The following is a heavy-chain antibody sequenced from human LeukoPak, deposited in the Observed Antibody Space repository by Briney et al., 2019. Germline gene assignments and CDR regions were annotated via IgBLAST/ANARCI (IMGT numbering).Heavy chain of an antibody. V-gene: IGHV4-59*01. J-gene: IGHJ3*02. D-gene: IGHD6-19*01. CDR2: IYYSGST. Sequence: SETLSLTCTVSGGSISSYSWSWIRQPPGKGLEWIGYIYYSGSTNYNPSLKSRVTISVDTSKNQSSLKLSSVTAADTAVYYCARDLAVAGRGGDAFDIWGQGTMVTVSS. CDR1: GGSISSYS. CDR3: ARDLAVAGRGGDAFDI.